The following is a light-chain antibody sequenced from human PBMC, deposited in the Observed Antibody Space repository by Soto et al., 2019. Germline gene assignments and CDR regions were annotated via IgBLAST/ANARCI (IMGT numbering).Light chain of an antibody. CDR2: EVN. J-gene: IGLJ2*01. CDR1: SSDVGGYNF. V-gene: IGLV2-8*01. Sequence: QSALTQPPSASGSPGQSVTISCTGTSSDVGGYNFVSWYQQHPGKVPKLLIYEVNKRPSGVPDRFSASKSDNTASLTVSGLQAEDEADYYCSSYAVSNNLLFGGGTQLTVL. CDR3: SSYAVSNNLL.